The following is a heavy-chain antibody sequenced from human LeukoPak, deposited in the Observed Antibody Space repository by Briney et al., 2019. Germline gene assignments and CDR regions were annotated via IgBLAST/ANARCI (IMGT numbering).Heavy chain of an antibody. CDR3: ARGVGVRGVWGLYYYYMDV. Sequence: ASVKVSCKASGYTFTGYYMHWVRQAPGQGLEWMGWINPNSGGTNYAQKFQGRVTMTTDTSTSTAYMELRSLRSDDTAVYYCARGVGVRGVWGLYYYYMDVWGKGTTVTVSS. J-gene: IGHJ6*03. D-gene: IGHD3-10*01. CDR2: INPNSGGT. V-gene: IGHV1-2*02. CDR1: GYTFTGYY.